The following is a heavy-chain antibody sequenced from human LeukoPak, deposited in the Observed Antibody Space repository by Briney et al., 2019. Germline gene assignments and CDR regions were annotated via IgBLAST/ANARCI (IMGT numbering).Heavy chain of an antibody. CDR2: ISTDGSNK. D-gene: IGHD2-2*01. Sequence: GGSLRLSCAASGFIFNIHGMHWVRQAPGRGLEWVAFISTDGSNKYYADSVKGRFTISRDNSKNTLYLQMNSLRAEDTAVYYCARGGSTSCYGWGQGTLVTDSS. CDR3: ARGGSTSCYG. CDR1: GFIFNIHG. V-gene: IGHV3-30*12. J-gene: IGHJ4*02.